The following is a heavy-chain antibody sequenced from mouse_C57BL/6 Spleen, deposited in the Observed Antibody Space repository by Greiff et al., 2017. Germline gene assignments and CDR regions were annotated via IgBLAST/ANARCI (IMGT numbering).Heavy chain of an antibody. V-gene: IGHV1-69*01. CDR3: AHYGSIHAMDY. CDR2: IDPSDSYT. D-gene: IGHD1-1*01. CDR1: GYTFTSYW. J-gene: IGHJ4*01. Sequence: QVQLQQPGAELVMPGASVKLSCKASGYTFTSYWMHWVKQRPGQGLEWIGEIDPSDSYTNYNQKFKGKSTLTVDKSSSTAYMQLSSLTSEDSAVYYCAHYGSIHAMDYWGQGTSVTVSS.